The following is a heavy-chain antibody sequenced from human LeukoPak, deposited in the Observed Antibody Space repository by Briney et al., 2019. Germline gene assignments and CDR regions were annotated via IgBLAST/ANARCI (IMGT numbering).Heavy chain of an antibody. J-gene: IGHJ4*02. CDR2: INEDGSQK. D-gene: IGHD6-19*01. Sequence: GSLSLSCVESGFTFLSPWMAWLRQAPEKGLEWVANINEDGSQKYYLGSVTGRFTISRDNAKNSLYLQMNSLSAEDTAMYYCARDGGWHRFDYWGQGTLVIVSS. CDR3: ARDGGWHRFDY. V-gene: IGHV3-7*03. CDR1: GFTFLSPW.